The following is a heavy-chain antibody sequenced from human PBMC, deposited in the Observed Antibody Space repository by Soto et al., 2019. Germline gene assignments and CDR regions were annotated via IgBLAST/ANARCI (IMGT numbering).Heavy chain of an antibody. CDR2: IYYSGST. Sequence: QVQLQESGPGLVKPSQTLSLTCIVSGGSISSGDYYWSWIRQPPGKGLEWIGSIYYSGSTYYNPSLKSRVTISVDTSKNQFSLNLNSVTAADTAVYYCASRHSSPYFDYWGQGTLVTVSS. J-gene: IGHJ4*02. V-gene: IGHV4-30-4*01. D-gene: IGHD6-13*01. CDR3: ASRHSSPYFDY. CDR1: GGSISSGDYY.